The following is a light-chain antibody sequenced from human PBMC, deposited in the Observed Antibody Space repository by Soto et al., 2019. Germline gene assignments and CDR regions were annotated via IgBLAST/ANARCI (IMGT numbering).Light chain of an antibody. CDR2: DAS. J-gene: IGKJ1*01. V-gene: IGKV3-11*01. CDR3: QQRSNWPTTWT. CDR1: QSVSTY. Sequence: EIVLTQSPATRSLSPGERATLSCRASQSVSTYLAWYQQKPGQAPRLRIYDASNRATGIPARFSCSGSGTDFTLTTSTIEPEDFAVYYCQQRSNWPTTWTFGQGTKVEI.